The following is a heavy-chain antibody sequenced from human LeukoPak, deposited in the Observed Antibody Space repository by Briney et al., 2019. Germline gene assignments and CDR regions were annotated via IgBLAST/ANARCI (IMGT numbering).Heavy chain of an antibody. D-gene: IGHD2-2*01. CDR2: INPSGGST. V-gene: IGHV1-46*01. CDR3: ARDVRHRYCSSSSCYWGWLDP. J-gene: IGHJ5*02. CDR1: GYTFTSYY. Sequence: ASVKVSRKASGYTFTSYYMHWVRQAPGQGLEWMGIINPSGGSTSYAQKFQGRVTMTRDMSTSTVYMELSSLRSEDTAVYYCARDVRHRYCSSSSCYWGWLDPWGQGTLVTVSS.